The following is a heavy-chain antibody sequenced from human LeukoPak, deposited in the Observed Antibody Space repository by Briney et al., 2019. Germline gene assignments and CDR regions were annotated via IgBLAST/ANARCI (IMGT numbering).Heavy chain of an antibody. J-gene: IGHJ3*02. CDR3: ARFRGTTRAFDI. CDR2: MNPNSGNT. CDR1: GYTFTSYD. V-gene: IGHV1-8*03. Sequence: ASVKVSCKASGYTFTSYDINWVRQATGQGLEWMGWMNPNSGNTGYAQKFQGRVTITRNTSISTAYMELSSLRSEDTAVYYCARFRGTTRAFDIWGQGTMVTVSS. D-gene: IGHD1-7*01.